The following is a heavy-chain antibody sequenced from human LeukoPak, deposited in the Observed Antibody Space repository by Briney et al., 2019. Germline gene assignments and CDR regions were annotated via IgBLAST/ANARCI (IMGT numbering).Heavy chain of an antibody. CDR3: ARVPDYYDSSGFD. J-gene: IGHJ4*02. D-gene: IGHD3-22*01. CDR2: IYHSGST. Sequence: SETLSLTCTVSGVSISSSNSYWGWIRQPPGKGLEWIGSIYHSGSTYYNPSLKSRVTMSLDTSKNQFSLKLSSVTAADTAVYYCARVPDYYDSSGFDWGQGTLVTVSS. V-gene: IGHV4-39*07. CDR1: GVSISSSNSY.